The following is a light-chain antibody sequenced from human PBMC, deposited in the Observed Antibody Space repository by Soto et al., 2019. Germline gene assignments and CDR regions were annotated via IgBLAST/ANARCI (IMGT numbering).Light chain of an antibody. CDR1: QSVSSSY. CDR2: GAS. CDR3: QQYGSSGT. Sequence: DIVLTQSPRTLSLSPGERATLSCRASQSVSSSYLAWYQQKPGQAPRLLIYGASNRGSGIPDRFSGSGSGTDFTLTISRLEPEDFAVYYCQQYGSSGTFGQGTKVDIK. J-gene: IGKJ1*01. V-gene: IGKV3-20*01.